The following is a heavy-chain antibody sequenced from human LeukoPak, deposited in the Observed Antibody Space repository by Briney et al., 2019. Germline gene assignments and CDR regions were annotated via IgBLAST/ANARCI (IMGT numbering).Heavy chain of an antibody. CDR1: GGTFSSYT. CDR3: ARSGTLLYDRKYFQH. J-gene: IGHJ1*01. CDR2: IIPILGIA. V-gene: IGHV1-69*02. D-gene: IGHD1-14*01. Sequence: SVKVSCKASGGTFSSYTISWVRQAPGQGLEWMGRIIPILGIANYAQKFQGRVTITADKSMSTAYMELSSLRSEDTAVYYCARSGTLLYDRKYFQHWGQGTLVTVSS.